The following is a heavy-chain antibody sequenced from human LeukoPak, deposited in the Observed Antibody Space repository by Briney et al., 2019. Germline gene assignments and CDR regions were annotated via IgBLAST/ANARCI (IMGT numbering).Heavy chain of an antibody. V-gene: IGHV3-48*04. CDR2: ISSSGSTI. Sequence: GGSLRLSCAASGFTFSSYAMSWVRQAPGKGLEWVSYISSSGSTIYYADSVKGRFTISRDNAKNSLYLQMNSLRAEDTAVYYCARGYSSGWSAYYYYYMDVWGKGTTVTISS. J-gene: IGHJ6*03. CDR3: ARGYSSGWSAYYYYYMDV. D-gene: IGHD6-19*01. CDR1: GFTFSSYA.